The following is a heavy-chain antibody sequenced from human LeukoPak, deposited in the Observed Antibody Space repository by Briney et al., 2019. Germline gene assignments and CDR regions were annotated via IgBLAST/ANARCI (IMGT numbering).Heavy chain of an antibody. CDR3: ARGNTGAFDI. CDR2: IYYSGST. Sequence: SETLSLTCTVSGGSISSSSYYWGWIRQSPGKGLEWIGSIYYSGSTYYNPSLKSRVTISVDTSKNQFSLKLSSVTAADTAVYYCARGNTGAFDIWGQGTMVTVSS. J-gene: IGHJ3*02. D-gene: IGHD1-14*01. V-gene: IGHV4-39*07. CDR1: GGSISSSSYY.